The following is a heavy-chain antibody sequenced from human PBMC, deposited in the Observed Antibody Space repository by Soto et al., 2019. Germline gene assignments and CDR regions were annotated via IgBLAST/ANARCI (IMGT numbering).Heavy chain of an antibody. CDR2: IDWDDDN. CDR1: GFSLGTTGMR. CDR3: ARTAGYYRGRQFDY. Sequence: SGPTLVNPTHPLTLTCTFSGFSLGTTGMRVSWIRQPPGKALEWLARIDWDDDNFYSTSLKTRLTISKDTSKNQVVLRMTNMDPADTATYYCARTAGYYRGRQFDYWGQGTLVTVSS. V-gene: IGHV2-70*04. J-gene: IGHJ4*02. D-gene: IGHD3-10*01.